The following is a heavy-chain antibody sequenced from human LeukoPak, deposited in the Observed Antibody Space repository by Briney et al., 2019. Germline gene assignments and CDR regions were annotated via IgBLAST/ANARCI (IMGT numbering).Heavy chain of an antibody. V-gene: IGHV3-30*04. CDR1: GFTFSSYA. CDR2: ISYDGSNK. J-gene: IGHJ4*02. CDR3: ARDRGHYRLWELPTAPDY. Sequence: PGGSLRLSCAASGFTFSSYATHWVRQAPGKGLEWVAVISYDGSNKYYADSVKGRFTISRDNSKNTLYLQMNSLRAEDTAVYYCARDRGHYRLWELPTAPDYWGQGTLVTVSS. D-gene: IGHD1-26*01.